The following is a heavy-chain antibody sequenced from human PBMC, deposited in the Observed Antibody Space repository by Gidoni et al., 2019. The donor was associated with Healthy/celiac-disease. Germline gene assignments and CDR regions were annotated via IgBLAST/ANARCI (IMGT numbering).Heavy chain of an antibody. CDR2: IIPIFGTA. J-gene: IGHJ6*02. CDR3: ARGGYCTNGVCLDYYYYYGMDV. D-gene: IGHD2-8*01. Sequence: QVQLVQSGAEVKKPGSSVKVSCKASGDTFSSYAISWVRQAPGQGLEWMGGIIPIFGTANYAQKFQGRVTITADESTSTAYMELSSLRSEDTAVYYCARGGYCTNGVCLDYYYYYGMDVWGQGTTVTVSS. CDR1: GDTFSSYA. V-gene: IGHV1-69*01.